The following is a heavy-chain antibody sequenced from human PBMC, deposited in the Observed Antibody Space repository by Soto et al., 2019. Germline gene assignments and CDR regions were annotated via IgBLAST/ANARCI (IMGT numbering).Heavy chain of an antibody. D-gene: IGHD6-13*01. J-gene: IGHJ6*02. CDR1: GFTFSSYG. V-gene: IGHV3-30*18. CDR2: ISYDGSNK. Sequence: GGSLRLSCAASGFTFSSYGIHWVRQAPGKGLEWVAVISYDGSNKYYADSVKGRFTISRDNSKNTLYLQMNSLRAEDTAVYYCAKEIAAAGNYYYYGMDVWGQGTTVTVSS. CDR3: AKEIAAAGNYYYYGMDV.